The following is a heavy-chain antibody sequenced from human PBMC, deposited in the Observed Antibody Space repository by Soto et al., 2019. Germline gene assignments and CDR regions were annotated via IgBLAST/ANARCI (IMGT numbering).Heavy chain of an antibody. Sequence: GESLKISCKGSGYTFATHWIAWVRQMPGKGLEWMGIIYPGDSDTRYSPPFQGQVTISADKSFSTAYLQWSSPRASDTAIYFCARLELTGLDNWGQGTPVTVSS. CDR1: GYTFATHW. D-gene: IGHD3-9*01. J-gene: IGHJ4*02. CDR3: ARLELTGLDN. CDR2: IYPGDSDT. V-gene: IGHV5-51*01.